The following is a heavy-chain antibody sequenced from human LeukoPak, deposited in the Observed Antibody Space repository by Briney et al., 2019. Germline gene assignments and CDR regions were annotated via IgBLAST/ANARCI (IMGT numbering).Heavy chain of an antibody. CDR2: TVGGGSPNT. D-gene: IGHD3-10*01. V-gene: IGHV3-23*01. CDR1: GFYFANYA. CDR3: ARDLLGGSGSYWTYYYMDV. Sequence: GGSLRLSCAASGFYFANYAMSWVRPAPGKGLEWVSATVGGGSPNTYHADSVKGRFTISRDNSKNTLYLQMNSLRAEDTAVYYCARDLLGGSGSYWTYYYMDVWGKGTTVTISS. J-gene: IGHJ6*03.